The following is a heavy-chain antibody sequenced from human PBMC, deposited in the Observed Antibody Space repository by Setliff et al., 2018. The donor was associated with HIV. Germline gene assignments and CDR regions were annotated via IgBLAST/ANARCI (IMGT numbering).Heavy chain of an antibody. CDR2: VKGEADGGAT. CDR3: TKDHLSGWASDC. V-gene: IGHV3-15*01. J-gene: IGHJ4*02. Sequence: GGSLRLSCAASGFTFSHAWMSWVRQAPGKGLEWVGHVKGEADGGATNYAAPVIGRFTISRDNAKNSVYLQMNSLRVEDTAMYYCTKDHLSGWASDCWGQGTLVTVSS. D-gene: IGHD6-19*01. CDR1: GFTFSHAW.